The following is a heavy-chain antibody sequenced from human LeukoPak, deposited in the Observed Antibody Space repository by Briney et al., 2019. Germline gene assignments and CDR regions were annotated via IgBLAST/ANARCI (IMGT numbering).Heavy chain of an antibody. D-gene: IGHD3-10*01. J-gene: IGHJ6*02. CDR3: AKGITMVRGLGPYYYYGMDV. V-gene: IGHV3-30*18. CDR2: ISYDGSNK. Sequence: GGSLRLSCAASGFTFSSYAMHWVRQAPGKGLEWVAVISYDGSNKYYGDSVKGRFTISRDDSKNTLSLQMNSLRAEDTAVYYCAKGITMVRGLGPYYYYGMDVWGQGTTVTVSS. CDR1: GFTFSSYA.